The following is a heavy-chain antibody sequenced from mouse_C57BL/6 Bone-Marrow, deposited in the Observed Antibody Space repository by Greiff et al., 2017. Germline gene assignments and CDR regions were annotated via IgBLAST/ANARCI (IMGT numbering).Heavy chain of an antibody. V-gene: IGHV1-69*01. CDR1: GYTFTSYW. CDR3: AREYGSPFAY. D-gene: IGHD1-1*01. CDR2: IDPSDSYT. Sequence: QVQLQQPGAELVMPGASVKLSCKASGYTFTSYWMHWVKQRPGQGLEWIGEIDPSDSYTNYNQKFKGKSTLTVDKSSSTAYMQLSSLTSEDSAVYYCAREYGSPFAYWGQGTLVTVSA. J-gene: IGHJ3*01.